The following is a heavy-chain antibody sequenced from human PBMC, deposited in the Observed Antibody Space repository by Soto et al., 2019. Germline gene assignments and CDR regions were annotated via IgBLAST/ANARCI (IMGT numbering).Heavy chain of an antibody. D-gene: IGHD3-3*01. Sequence: QVQLVQSGAEVKKPGSSVKVSCKAPGGTFSTYIISWVRQAPGQGLEWMGRIIPIPDITDNAQKFQGRVTFSEDKSTSTAYMELSSLRSEDTAVYYCARDRITTRGDAFDLWGQVTMVTVSS. CDR3: ARDRITTRGDAFDL. CDR2: IIPIPDIT. CDR1: GGTFSTYI. J-gene: IGHJ3*01. V-gene: IGHV1-69*08.